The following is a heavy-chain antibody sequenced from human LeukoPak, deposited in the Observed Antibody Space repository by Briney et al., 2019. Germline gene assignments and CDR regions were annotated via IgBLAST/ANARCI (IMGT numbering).Heavy chain of an antibody. CDR2: IYHSGST. J-gene: IGHJ4*02. V-gene: IGHV4-38-2*02. D-gene: IGHD3-22*01. CDR1: GYPISSGYY. Sequence: SETLSLTCTVSGYPISSGYYWGWIRPPPGKGLEWIGSIYHSGSTYYNPSLKSRVTISVDTSKNQSSLKLSSVTAADTAVYYCAREGQYYDSSGFYSDWGQGTLVTVSS. CDR3: AREGQYYDSSGFYSD.